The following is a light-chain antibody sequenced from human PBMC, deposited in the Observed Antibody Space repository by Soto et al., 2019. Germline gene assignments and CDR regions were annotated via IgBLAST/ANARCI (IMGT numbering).Light chain of an antibody. Sequence: QSVLTQPPSVSGAPGQRVTISCTGSNSNIGAGYDVHWYQHLPGTAPKLLTYGNNNRPSGVPDRFSGSKSGTSASLAITGLQAEDEADYYCQSFDSSLSGSDVFGTGTKVTVL. CDR1: NSNIGAGYD. CDR3: QSFDSSLSGSDV. J-gene: IGLJ1*01. V-gene: IGLV1-40*01. CDR2: GNN.